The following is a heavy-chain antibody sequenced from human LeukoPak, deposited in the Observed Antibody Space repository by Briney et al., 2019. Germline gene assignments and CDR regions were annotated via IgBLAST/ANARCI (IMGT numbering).Heavy chain of an antibody. CDR3: AREDDWNYEDY. V-gene: IGHV3-7*01. J-gene: IGHJ4*02. Sequence: GGSLRLSCAASGFTFSNYWMSWVRQAPGKGLEWVANIKQDGSEKYYVNSVKGRFTISRDNAKNSLYLQMNSLRAEDTAIYFCAREDDWNYEDYWGQGTLVTVSS. CDR2: IKQDGSEK. CDR1: GFTFSNYW. D-gene: IGHD1-7*01.